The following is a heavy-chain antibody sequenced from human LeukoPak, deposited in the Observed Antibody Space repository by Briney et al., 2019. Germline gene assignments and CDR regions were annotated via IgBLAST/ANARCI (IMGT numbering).Heavy chain of an antibody. Sequence: ASVKVSCKASGYTFTSYGISWVRQAPGQGLEWMGWICAYNGNTNYAQKLQGRVTMTTDTSTSTAYMELRSLRSDDTAVYYCARVDGIAAASIFDYWGQGTLVTVSS. CDR3: ARVDGIAAASIFDY. V-gene: IGHV1-18*01. CDR1: GYTFTSYG. D-gene: IGHD6-13*01. J-gene: IGHJ4*02. CDR2: ICAYNGNT.